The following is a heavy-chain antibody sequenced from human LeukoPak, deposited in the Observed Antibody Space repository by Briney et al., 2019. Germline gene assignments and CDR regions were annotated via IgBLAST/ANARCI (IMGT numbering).Heavy chain of an antibody. D-gene: IGHD1-26*01. CDR1: GFTFSNYW. Sequence: GGSLRLSCAASGFTFSNYWMHWGRQAPGQGLVWVSHINTDGRSTNYADSVKGRFTISRYNAKNTLYLQMNSLRAEDTSVYYFVRDPQELPELFDYWGQGALVTVSS. V-gene: IGHV3-74*01. J-gene: IGHJ4*02. CDR3: VRDPQELPELFDY. CDR2: INTDGRST.